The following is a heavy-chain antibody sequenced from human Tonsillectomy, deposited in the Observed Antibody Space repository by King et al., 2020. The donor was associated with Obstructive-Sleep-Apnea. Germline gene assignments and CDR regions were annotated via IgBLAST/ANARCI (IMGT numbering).Heavy chain of an antibody. CDR3: ARHERLFDY. V-gene: IGHV3-33*01. CDR1: GFTFSSDG. J-gene: IGHJ4*02. Sequence: VQLVESGGGVVQPGRVLRLSCAASGFTFSSDGMHWFRQAPGQGLAGVAGIWYGGRNKYYADSVKGRFTISRDNSNKQLYLQMNSLRAEDTAVYYCARHERLFDYWGQGTLVTVSS. CDR2: IWYGGRNK. D-gene: IGHD4-11*01.